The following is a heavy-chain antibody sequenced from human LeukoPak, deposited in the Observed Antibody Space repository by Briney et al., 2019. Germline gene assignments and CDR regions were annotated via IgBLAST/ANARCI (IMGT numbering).Heavy chain of an antibody. J-gene: IGHJ4*02. CDR1: GGSISSYY. CDR3: ARLEYSYGYFDY. D-gene: IGHD5-18*01. CDR2: IYYSGST. V-gene: IGHV4-59*08. Sequence: SETLSLTCTVSGGSISSYYWSWIRQPPGKGLEWIGYIYYSGSTNYNPSLKSRVTISVDTSKNQFSLKLSSVTAADTAVYYCARLEYSYGYFDYRGQGTLVTVSS.